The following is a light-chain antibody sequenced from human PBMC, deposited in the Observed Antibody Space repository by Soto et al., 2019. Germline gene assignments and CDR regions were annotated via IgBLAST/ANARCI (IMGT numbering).Light chain of an antibody. CDR3: CSFAGSYALI. CDR1: SSDVGGYTY. Sequence: QSALTQPRSVSGSPGQSVSISCTGTSSDVGGYTYVSWYQHHPGKAPKLMIYDVSKRPPGVPHRFSASKSGNTASLTISALPAEDEADYYCCSFAGSYALIFGGGTKLTVL. J-gene: IGLJ2*01. V-gene: IGLV2-11*01. CDR2: DVS.